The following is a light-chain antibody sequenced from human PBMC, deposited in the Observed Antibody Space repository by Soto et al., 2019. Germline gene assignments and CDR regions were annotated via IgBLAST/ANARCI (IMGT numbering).Light chain of an antibody. J-gene: IGKJ2*01. CDR3: QQLNSYPTT. Sequence: DIQLTQSPSFLSASVGDRVTITCRASQGISSYLAWYQQKPGKAPKLLIYAASTLQSGVPSRFICSGSGTKLTLAISSLQPEDFAYYYGQQLNSYPTTFGQGTKL. CDR1: QGISSY. CDR2: AAS. V-gene: IGKV1-9*01.